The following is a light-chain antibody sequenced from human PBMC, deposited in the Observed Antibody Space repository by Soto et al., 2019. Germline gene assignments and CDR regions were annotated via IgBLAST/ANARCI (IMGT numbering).Light chain of an antibody. V-gene: IGLV1-40*01. CDR2: GNN. J-gene: IGLJ1*01. Sequence: QSVLTQPPSVSGAPGQRVTISCTGASSNIGAGFDVHWYQLLPGTAPKLLIPGNNNRPSGVPDRFSGSKSGTSASLAITGLQAEDEADYYCQSYDSSLSGFVFGTGTKLTVL. CDR3: QSYDSSLSGFV. CDR1: SSNIGAGFD.